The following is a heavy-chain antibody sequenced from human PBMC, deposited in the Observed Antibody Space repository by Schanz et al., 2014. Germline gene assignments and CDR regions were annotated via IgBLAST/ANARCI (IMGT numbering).Heavy chain of an antibody. CDR1: GFTFSTSS. Sequence: EVQLVESGGGLIQPGGSLRLSCAASGFTFSTSSMNWVRQAPGRGLEWVSYISRSSGTIYYADSVKGRFTISRDNAKNSLYLQMINLRAEDTAFYYCARFRVHYSDFWGQGVLVTVSS. D-gene: IGHD3-10*01. V-gene: IGHV3-48*04. J-gene: IGHJ4*02. CDR2: ISRSSGTI. CDR3: ARFRVHYSDF.